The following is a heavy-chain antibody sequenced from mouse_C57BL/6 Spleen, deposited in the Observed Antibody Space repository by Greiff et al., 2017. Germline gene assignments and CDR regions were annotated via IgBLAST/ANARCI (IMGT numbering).Heavy chain of an antibody. CDR3: ARESPPYDSYAMDY. Sequence: EVQVVESGGGLVKPGGSLKLSCAASGFTFSSYAMSWVRQTPETRLEWVATISDGGSYTYYPDNVKGRFTISRDNAKNNLYLQMSHLKSEDTAMYYCARESPPYDSYAMDYGGQGTSVTVSS. V-gene: IGHV5-4*01. CDR2: ISDGGSYT. J-gene: IGHJ4*01. CDR1: GFTFSSYA.